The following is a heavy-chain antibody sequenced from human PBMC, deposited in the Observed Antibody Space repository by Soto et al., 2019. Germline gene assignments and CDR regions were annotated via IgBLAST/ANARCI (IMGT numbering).Heavy chain of an antibody. Sequence: ASVKVSCKVSGYTLTELSMHWVRQAPGKGLEWMGGFDPEDGETIYAQKFQGRVTMTEDTSTDTAYMELSSLRSEDTAVYYCATSTQGYCSSTSCGKTNWFDPWGQGTLVTVSS. CDR1: GYTLTELS. D-gene: IGHD2-2*01. CDR3: ATSTQGYCSSTSCGKTNWFDP. CDR2: FDPEDGET. J-gene: IGHJ5*02. V-gene: IGHV1-24*01.